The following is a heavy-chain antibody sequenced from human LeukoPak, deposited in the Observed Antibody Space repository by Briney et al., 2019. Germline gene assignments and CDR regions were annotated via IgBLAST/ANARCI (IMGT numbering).Heavy chain of an antibody. CDR2: INHSGST. D-gene: IGHD3-22*01. CDR1: GGSFCGYD. J-gene: IGHJ5*02. CDR3: ARRGLNYYDSSGHGELTRRRAVAHRSRSGNWFDP. Sequence: PSETLSLTCAVYGGSFCGYDWSWIRQPPGKGQEWIGEINHSGSTNYNPSLKSRVTISVDTSKNQFSLKLSSVTAADTAVYYCARRGLNYYDSSGHGELTRRRAVAHRSRSGNWFDPWGQGTLVTVSS. V-gene: IGHV4-34*01.